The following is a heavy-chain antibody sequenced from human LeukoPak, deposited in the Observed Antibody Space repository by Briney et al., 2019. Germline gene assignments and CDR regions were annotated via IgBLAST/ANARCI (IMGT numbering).Heavy chain of an antibody. D-gene: IGHD1-26*01. CDR2: ISWNSGSI. CDR3: AKDIRWELGGFDY. CDR1: GFTFDDYA. Sequence: PGRSLRLSCAASGFTFDDYAMHWVRQAPGKGLEWVSGISWNSGSIGYADSVKGRFTISRDNAKNSLYLQMNSLRAEDTALYYCAKDIRWELGGFDYWGQGTLVTVSS. J-gene: IGHJ4*02. V-gene: IGHV3-9*01.